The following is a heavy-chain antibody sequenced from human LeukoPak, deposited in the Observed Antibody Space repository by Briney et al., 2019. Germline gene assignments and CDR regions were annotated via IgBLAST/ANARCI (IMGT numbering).Heavy chain of an antibody. CDR3: ARQLTPTEIN. D-gene: IGHD4-11*01. J-gene: IGHJ4*02. V-gene: IGHV3-23*01. CDR1: GFTFKNYA. CDR2: LSGSANSK. Sequence: GGSLRLSCAASGFTFKNYAMNWVRQAPGKGLEWVSALSGSANSKYYADSVRGRFTISRNNSKNTLYLQMNSLRAEDTAIYYCARQLTPTEINWGQGTLVTVSS.